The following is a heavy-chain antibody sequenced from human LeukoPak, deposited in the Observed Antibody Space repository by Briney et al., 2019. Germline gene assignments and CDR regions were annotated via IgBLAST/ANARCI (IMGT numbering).Heavy chain of an antibody. D-gene: IGHD1-26*01. V-gene: IGHV4-61*02. Sequence: PSETLSLTCTVSGGSIRSGGSISSGSYYWSWIRQPAGKGLEWIGRVYSTGSTNYNPSFKSRVTILRDTSKNQFSLKLSSVTAADTAVYYCARHQWVPAFDIWGQGTMVTVSS. CDR1: GGSIRSGGSISSGSYY. CDR2: VYSTGST. J-gene: IGHJ3*02. CDR3: ARHQWVPAFDI.